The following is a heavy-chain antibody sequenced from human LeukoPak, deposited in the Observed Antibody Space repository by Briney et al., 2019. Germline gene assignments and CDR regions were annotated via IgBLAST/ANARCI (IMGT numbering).Heavy chain of an antibody. CDR3: ARLKYSSSWYGWFDP. CDR2: IYPGDSDT. J-gene: IGHJ5*02. D-gene: IGHD6-13*01. Sequence: GESLKISRKGSGYSFTSYWIGWVRQMPGKGLEWMGIIYPGDSDTRYSPSFQGQVTISADKSISTAYLQWSSLKASDTAMYYCARLKYSSSWYGWFDPWGQGTLVTVSS. CDR1: GYSFTSYW. V-gene: IGHV5-51*01.